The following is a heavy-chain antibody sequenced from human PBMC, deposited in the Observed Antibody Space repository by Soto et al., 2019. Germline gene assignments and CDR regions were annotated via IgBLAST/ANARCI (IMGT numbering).Heavy chain of an antibody. Sequence: SETLSLTCAVYGGSFSDFYWSWIRQPPGKGLEWIGEINHSGSTNYNPSLKSRVTISVDTSKNQFSLKLSSVTAADTAVYYCARGLWMVRVKWAYYFDYWGQGTLVTVSS. J-gene: IGHJ4*02. CDR1: GGSFSDFY. V-gene: IGHV4-34*01. CDR2: INHSGST. CDR3: ARGLWMVRVKWAYYFDY. D-gene: IGHD3-10*01.